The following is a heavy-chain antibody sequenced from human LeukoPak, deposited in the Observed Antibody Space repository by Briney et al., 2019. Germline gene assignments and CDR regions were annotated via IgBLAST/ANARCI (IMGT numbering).Heavy chain of an antibody. Sequence: SGGSLRLSCAASGFTFDDYAMHWVRQAPGKGLEWVSGISWNSGSIGYADSVKGRFTISRDNAKNSLYLQMNSLRAEDTALYYCAKDSSGWSGYGMDVWGQGTTVTVSS. CDR1: GFTFDDYA. CDR3: AKDSSGWSGYGMDV. CDR2: ISWNSGSI. V-gene: IGHV3-9*01. J-gene: IGHJ6*02. D-gene: IGHD6-19*01.